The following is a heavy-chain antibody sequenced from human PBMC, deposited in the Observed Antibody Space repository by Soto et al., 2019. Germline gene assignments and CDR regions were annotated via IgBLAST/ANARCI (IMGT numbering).Heavy chain of an antibody. V-gene: IGHV1-69*05. CDR2: IIPIFGTA. J-gene: IGHJ4*02. D-gene: IGHD1-26*01. Sequence: SVKVSCKASGGTFSSYAISWVRQAPGQGLEWMGGIIPIFGTANYAQKFQGRVTMTRDTSTSTVYMELSSLRSEDTAVYYCARVGGSSYYFDYWGQGTLVTVSS. CDR1: GGTFSSYA. CDR3: ARVGGSSYYFDY.